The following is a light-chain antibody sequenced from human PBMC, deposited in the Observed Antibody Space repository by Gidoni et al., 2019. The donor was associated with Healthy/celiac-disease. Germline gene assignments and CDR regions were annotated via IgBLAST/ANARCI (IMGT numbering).Light chain of an antibody. Sequence: DIQITQSPSSLSASVGDRVTITCRASQSISSYLNWYQQKPGKATKLLIYAASSLQSGVPSRFSGSGAGTDFTLTISSLQPEDFATYYCQQSYSTPTFXQXTKVEIK. J-gene: IGKJ1*01. CDR1: QSISSY. CDR3: QQSYSTPT. V-gene: IGKV1-39*01. CDR2: AAS.